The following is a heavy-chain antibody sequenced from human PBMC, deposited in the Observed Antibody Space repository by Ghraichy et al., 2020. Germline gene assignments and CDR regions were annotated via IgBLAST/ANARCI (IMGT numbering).Heavy chain of an antibody. J-gene: IGHJ4*02. V-gene: IGHV3-23*01. CDR1: GFTFSSYA. CDR3: AKDSLGRSYYDFWSGYPNPYYYFDY. CDR2: ISGSGGST. D-gene: IGHD3-3*01. Sequence: GGSLRLSCTASGFTFSSYAMSWVRQAPGKGLEWVSAISGSGGSTYYADSVKGRFTISRDNSKNTLYLQMNSLRAEDTAVYYCAKDSLGRSYYDFWSGYPNPYYYFDYWGQGTLVTVSS.